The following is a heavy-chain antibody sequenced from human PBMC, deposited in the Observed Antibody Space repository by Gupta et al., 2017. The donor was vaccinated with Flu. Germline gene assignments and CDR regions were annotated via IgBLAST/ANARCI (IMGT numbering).Heavy chain of an antibody. D-gene: IGHD2-2*01. Sequence: EVQLLESGGGLVQPGGYLRLSCAASGFTFSSYAMSWVRQAPGKWLELVAAISGSGGSTYDADAVKGRFTISRDKAKTTLYLQMKSLRAGDTAVYYCAKGYQLLPFDYWGQGTLVTVSS. CDR3: AKGYQLLPFDY. V-gene: IGHV3-23*01. CDR2: ISGSGGST. J-gene: IGHJ4*02. CDR1: GFTFSSYA.